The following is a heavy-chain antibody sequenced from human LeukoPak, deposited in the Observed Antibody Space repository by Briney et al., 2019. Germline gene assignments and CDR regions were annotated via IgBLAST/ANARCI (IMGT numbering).Heavy chain of an antibody. Sequence: GGSLRLSCAASGFTFSSYSMNWVRQAPGKGLEWVSSISSNSSYIYYADSVKGRFTISRDNAKNSLYLQMNSLRAEDTAVYYCARTMVRQPFDYWGQGTLVTVSS. CDR3: ARTMVRQPFDY. CDR1: GFTFSSYS. V-gene: IGHV3-21*01. J-gene: IGHJ4*02. CDR2: ISSNSSYI. D-gene: IGHD3-10*01.